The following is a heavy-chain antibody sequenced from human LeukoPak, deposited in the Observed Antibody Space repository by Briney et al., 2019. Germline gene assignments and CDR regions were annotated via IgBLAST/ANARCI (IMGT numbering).Heavy chain of an antibody. CDR2: INPSSGDT. CDR3: ARDWRDAFDI. J-gene: IGHJ3*02. CDR1: GYTFTGYY. Sequence: ASVKVSCKASGYTFTGYYMNWVRQAPGQGLEGMGWINPSSGDTNYAQKFQGRVTMTRDTYISTAYMELSRLKSDDTAVYYCARDWRDAFDIWGQGTMVTVSS. V-gene: IGHV1-2*02. D-gene: IGHD1-1*01.